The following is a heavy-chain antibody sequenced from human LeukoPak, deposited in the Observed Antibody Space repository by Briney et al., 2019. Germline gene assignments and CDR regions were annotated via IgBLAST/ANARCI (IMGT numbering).Heavy chain of an antibody. V-gene: IGHV4-39*01. D-gene: IGHD3-16*01. CDR2: ISYSESN. J-gene: IGHJ4*02. Sequence: PSETLSLTCTVSGASISSSSYYWGWTRQPPGRGLEWFGSISYSESNPHNPSLKRRVTIYVDTSKNQFSLKLNSVTAADTAVYYCARHYFWGSPPYIPFDYWGQGILVTVPS. CDR1: GASISSSSYY. CDR3: ARHYFWGSPPYIPFDY.